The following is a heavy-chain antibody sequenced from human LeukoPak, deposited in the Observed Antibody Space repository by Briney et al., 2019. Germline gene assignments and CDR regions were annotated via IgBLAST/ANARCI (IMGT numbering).Heavy chain of an antibody. CDR1: GGTFSSYA. CDR3: ARVAIAVAGRGFDY. J-gene: IGHJ4*02. V-gene: IGHV1-69*04. D-gene: IGHD6-19*01. Sequence: ASVKVSCKASGGTFSSYAISWVRQAPGQGLEWMGRIIPIFGIANYAQKFQGRVTITADKSTSTACMELSSLRSEDTAVYYCARVAIAVAGRGFDYWGQGTLVTVSS. CDR2: IIPIFGIA.